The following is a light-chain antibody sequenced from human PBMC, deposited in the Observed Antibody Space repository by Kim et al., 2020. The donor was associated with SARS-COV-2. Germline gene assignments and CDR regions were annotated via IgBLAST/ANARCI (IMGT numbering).Light chain of an antibody. J-gene: IGKJ5*01. CDR3: QQRSNWPMIT. V-gene: IGKV3-11*01. CDR2: DAS. CDR1: QSVSSY. Sequence: SPGERATLSCRASQSVSSYLAWYQQKPGQAPRLLIYDASNRATGIPARFSGSGSGTDFTLTISSLEPEDFAVYYCQQRSNWPMITFSQGTRLEIK.